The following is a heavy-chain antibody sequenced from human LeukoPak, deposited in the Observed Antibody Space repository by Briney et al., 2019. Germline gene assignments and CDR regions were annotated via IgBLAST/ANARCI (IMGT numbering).Heavy chain of an antibody. V-gene: IGHV3-23*01. D-gene: IGHD1-7*01. CDR3: AKDLKNGTLGWFDP. Sequence: HPGGSLRLSCAASGFTFSSYAMTWVRQAPGEGLEWVSGLSGNGGSTYYADSVKGRFTISRDNFKNTLYLQINSLRVEASGVYYCAKDLKNGTLGWFDPWGEGTLVTVSS. CDR2: LSGNGGST. CDR1: GFTFSSYA. J-gene: IGHJ5*02.